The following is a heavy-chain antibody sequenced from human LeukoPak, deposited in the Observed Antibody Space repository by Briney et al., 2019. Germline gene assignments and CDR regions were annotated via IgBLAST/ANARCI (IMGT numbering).Heavy chain of an antibody. J-gene: IGHJ4*02. CDR3: TTRRGYSYGTIDY. CDR1: GFTFSNAW. Sequence: GGSLRLSCAASGFTFSNAWMSWVRQALGKGLEWVGRIKSKTDGGTTDYAAPVKGRFTISRDDSKNTLYLQMNSLKTEDTAVYYCTTRRGYSYGTIDYWGQGTLVTVSS. V-gene: IGHV3-15*01. CDR2: IKSKTDGGTT. D-gene: IGHD5-18*01.